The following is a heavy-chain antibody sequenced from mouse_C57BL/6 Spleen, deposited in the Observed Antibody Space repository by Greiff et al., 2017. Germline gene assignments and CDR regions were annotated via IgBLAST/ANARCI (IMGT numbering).Heavy chain of an antibody. V-gene: IGHV7-3*01. CDR3: ARYGPYGNCFAY. D-gene: IGHD2-10*02. CDR2: IRNKANGYTT. CDR1: GFTFTDYY. Sequence: EVKLMESGGGLVQPGGSLSLSCAASGFTFTDYYMSWVRQPPGKALEWLGFIRNKANGYTTEYSASVKGRFTISRDNSQSILYLQMNALRAEDSATYYCARYGPYGNCFAYWGQGTTLTVSS. J-gene: IGHJ2*01.